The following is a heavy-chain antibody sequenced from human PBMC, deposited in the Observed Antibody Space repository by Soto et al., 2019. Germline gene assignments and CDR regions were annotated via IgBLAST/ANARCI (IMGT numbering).Heavy chain of an antibody. CDR3: ARAKLSGIYDSSGPMDY. Sequence: QVQLEESGAEVKKPGSSVKVSCKASGGTFSSYAISWVRQAPGQGLEWMGGIIPIFGTANYAQKFQGRVTITADKSTSTAYMELSSLRSEDTAVYYCARAKLSGIYDSSGPMDYWGQGTLVTVSS. CDR2: IIPIFGTA. J-gene: IGHJ4*02. D-gene: IGHD3-22*01. CDR1: GGTFSSYA. V-gene: IGHV1-69*06.